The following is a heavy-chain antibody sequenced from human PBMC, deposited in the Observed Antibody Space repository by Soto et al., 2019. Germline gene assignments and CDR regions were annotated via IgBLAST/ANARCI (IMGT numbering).Heavy chain of an antibody. V-gene: IGHV3-23*01. CDR3: AKDRFWKLNYITYCYGSQDVYDF. CDR1: GFTFSSYA. J-gene: IGHJ3*01. CDR2: ISGSGGST. Sequence: PGGSLILSCAASGFTFSSYAMSWVRQAPGKGLEWVSAISGSGGSTYYADSVKGRFTISRDNSKSTLYLQMSSLRAEDTAVYYCAKDRFWKLNYITYCYGSQDVYDFRSQGTMDIVSS. D-gene: IGHD3-3*01.